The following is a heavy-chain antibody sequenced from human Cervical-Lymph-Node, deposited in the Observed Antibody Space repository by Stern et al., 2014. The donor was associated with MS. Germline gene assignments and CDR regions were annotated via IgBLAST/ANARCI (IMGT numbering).Heavy chain of an antibody. D-gene: IGHD6-19*01. CDR2: IYPGDSDT. CDR3: ARPSNSGLFLQH. Sequence: QLVQSGAEVKKPGESLKISCKGSGYIFTTYWIAWVRQVPGRGLEWMGLIYPGDSDTRYSPSFQGHVTMSVDPSISTAYLQWSSLKASDTAIYYCARPSNSGLFLQHWGQGTLVTVSS. CDR1: GYIFTTYW. V-gene: IGHV5-51*01. J-gene: IGHJ1*01.